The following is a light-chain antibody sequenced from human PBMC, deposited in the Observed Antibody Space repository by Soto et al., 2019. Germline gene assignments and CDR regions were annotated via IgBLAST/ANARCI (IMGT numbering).Light chain of an antibody. Sequence: HSVLTQPASVSGSPGQSIAISCTGTSSDVGGYNYVSWYQQHPGKAPKLMLYDVAIRPSGVSDRFSGSKSGNTASLTISGLQAEDEADYYCTSYTTSSTYVFGTGTKVTVL. CDR1: SSDVGGYNY. J-gene: IGLJ1*01. V-gene: IGLV2-14*01. CDR2: DVA. CDR3: TSYTTSSTYV.